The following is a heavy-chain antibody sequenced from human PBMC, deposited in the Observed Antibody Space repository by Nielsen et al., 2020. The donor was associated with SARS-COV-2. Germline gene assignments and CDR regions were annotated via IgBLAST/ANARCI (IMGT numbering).Heavy chain of an antibody. J-gene: IGHJ6*02. CDR2: INPSGGST. V-gene: IGHV1-46*01. Sequence: ASVKVSCKASGYTFTSYYMHWVRQAPGQGLEWMGIINPSGGSTSYAQKFQGRVTMTRDTSTRTVYMELRSLRSEDTAVYYCAGDDTVTMYYYSYYGMDVWGQGTTVTVSS. CDR3: AGDDTVTMYYYSYYGMDV. D-gene: IGHD4-17*01. CDR1: GYTFTSYY.